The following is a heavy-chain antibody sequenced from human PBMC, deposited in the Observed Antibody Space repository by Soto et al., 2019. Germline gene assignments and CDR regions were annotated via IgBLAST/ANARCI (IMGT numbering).Heavy chain of an antibody. V-gene: IGHV3-48*01. Sequence: EVQLVESGGGLVQPGGSLRLSCAASGFTFSSYSMNWVRQAPGKGLEWVSYISSSSSTIYYADAVKGRFTISRDNAKNALNLQMNSLRAEDTAVADCASDFVYDSSSYAANFDYWGQGTLVTVSS. CDR2: ISSSSSTI. CDR1: GFTFSSYS. CDR3: ASDFVYDSSSYAANFDY. D-gene: IGHD3-22*01. J-gene: IGHJ4*02.